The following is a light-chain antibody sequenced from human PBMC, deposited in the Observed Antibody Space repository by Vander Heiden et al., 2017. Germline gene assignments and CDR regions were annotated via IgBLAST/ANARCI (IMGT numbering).Light chain of an antibody. CDR2: AAS. J-gene: IGKJ4*01. V-gene: IGKV1-39*01. CDR3: QQRDSSPIT. Sequence: DIQMTQSPSSLSASVGDRVTITCRASQSISSYLNWYQQKPGKAPELLIYAASSLQSGVPSKFSGSGSGTDFTLSISRLQPEEFATYYCQQRDSSPITFGRGTKVASK. CDR1: QSISSY.